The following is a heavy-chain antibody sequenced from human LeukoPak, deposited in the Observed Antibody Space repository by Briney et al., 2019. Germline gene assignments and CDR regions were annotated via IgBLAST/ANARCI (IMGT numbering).Heavy chain of an antibody. Sequence: GASVKVSCKASGGTFSSYAISWVRQAPGQGLEWMGRIIPILGIANYAQKFQGRVTITADKSTSTAYMELNSLRAEDTAVYYCARHGDYCFDSWGQGTLVTVSS. J-gene: IGHJ4*02. V-gene: IGHV1-69*04. CDR1: GGTFSSYA. D-gene: IGHD4-17*01. CDR3: ARHGDYCFDS. CDR2: IIPILGIA.